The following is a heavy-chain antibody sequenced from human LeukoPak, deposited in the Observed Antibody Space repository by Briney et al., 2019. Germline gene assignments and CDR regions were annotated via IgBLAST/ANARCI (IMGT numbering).Heavy chain of an antibody. Sequence: SETLSLTCTVSGGSISSYYWSWIRQPPGKGLEWIGYIYYSGGTNYNPSLKSRVTISVDTSKNQFSLKLSSVTAADTAVYYCAREVRTGLYYFDYWGQGTLVTVSS. V-gene: IGHV4-59*01. CDR2: IYYSGGT. J-gene: IGHJ4*02. CDR3: AREVRTGLYYFDY. D-gene: IGHD1-14*01. CDR1: GGSISSYY.